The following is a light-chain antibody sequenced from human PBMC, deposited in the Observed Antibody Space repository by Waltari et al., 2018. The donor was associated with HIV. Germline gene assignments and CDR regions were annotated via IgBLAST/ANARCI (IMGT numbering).Light chain of an antibody. Sequence: QSALTQPASVSGSPGQSITISCTGTRSDIGDYNFVAWYQQHPDSPPQLIIYAARDRPSGVSIRFSGSKSGNTASLTISGLQAEDEADYYCSSFSLTSTLVFGTGTKVTVL. CDR3: SSFSLTSTLV. CDR1: RSDIGDYNF. J-gene: IGLJ1*01. V-gene: IGLV2-14*03. CDR2: AAR.